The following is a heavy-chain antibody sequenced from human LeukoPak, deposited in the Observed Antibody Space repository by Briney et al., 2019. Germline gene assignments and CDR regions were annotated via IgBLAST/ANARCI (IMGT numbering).Heavy chain of an antibody. V-gene: IGHV3-15*01. D-gene: IGHD3-22*01. J-gene: IGHJ4*02. Sequence: GGPLRLSCAASGFTFSNAWMSWVRQAPGKGLEGVGRIKSKTDGGTTDYAAPVKGRFTISRDDSKNTLYLQMNSLKTEDTAVYYCTTFSMIVVVITDWGQGTLVTVSS. CDR3: TTFSMIVVVITD. CDR2: IKSKTDGGTT. CDR1: GFTFSNAW.